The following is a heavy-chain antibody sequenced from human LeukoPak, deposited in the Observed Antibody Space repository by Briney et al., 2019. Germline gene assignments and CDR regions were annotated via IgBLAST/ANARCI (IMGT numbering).Heavy chain of an antibody. Sequence: GGSLRLSCAASGFTFSSYSMNWVRQAPGKGLEWVSSISSSSSYIYYADSVKGRFTISRDNAKNSLYLQMNSLRAEDTAVYYCAKVGIYDSSGYAIWGQGTMVTVSS. CDR1: GFTFSSYS. CDR2: ISSSSSYI. V-gene: IGHV3-21*01. CDR3: AKVGIYDSSGYAI. D-gene: IGHD3-22*01. J-gene: IGHJ3*02.